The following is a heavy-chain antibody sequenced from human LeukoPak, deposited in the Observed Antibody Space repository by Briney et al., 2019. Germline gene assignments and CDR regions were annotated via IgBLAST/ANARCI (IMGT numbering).Heavy chain of an antibody. CDR1: GDNVSSNSAA. D-gene: IGHD2-2*01. V-gene: IGHV6-1*01. CDR3: ARVGYCSSTSCYYWFDP. J-gene: IGHJ5*02. CDR2: TYYRSKWYN. Sequence: SQTLSLTCAISGDNVSSNSAAWNWIRQSPSRGLEWLGRTYYRSKWYNDYAVSVKSRITINPDTSKNQFSLQLNSVTPEDTAVYYRARVGYCSSTSCYYWFDPWGQGTLVTVSS.